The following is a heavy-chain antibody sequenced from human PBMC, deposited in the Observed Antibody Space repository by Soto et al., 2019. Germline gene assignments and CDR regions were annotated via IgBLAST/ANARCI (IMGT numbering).Heavy chain of an antibody. V-gene: IGHV1-69*02. CDR2: IIPILGIA. CDR1: GGTFSSYT. Sequence: SVKVSCKASGGTFSSYTISWVRQAPGQGLEWMGRIIPILGIANYAQKFQGRVTITADKSTSTAYMELSSLRSEDTAVYYCATDPSPYSSSWYGGYDKLDYWGQGTLVTVSS. CDR3: ATDPSPYSSSWYGGYDKLDY. J-gene: IGHJ4*02. D-gene: IGHD6-13*01.